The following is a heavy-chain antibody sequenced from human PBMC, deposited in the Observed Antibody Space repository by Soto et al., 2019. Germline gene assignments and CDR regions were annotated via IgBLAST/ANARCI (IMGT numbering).Heavy chain of an antibody. CDR3: AREDSYYYDSSGSMAFDI. CDR2: IIPIFGTA. D-gene: IGHD3-22*01. J-gene: IGHJ3*02. V-gene: IGHV1-69*13. CDR1: GGTFSSYA. Sequence: GASVKVSCKASGGTFSSYAISWVRQAPGQGLEWMGGIIPIFGTANYAQKFQGRVTITADESTSTAYMELSSLRSEDTAVYYCAREDSYYYDSSGSMAFDIWGQGTMVTV.